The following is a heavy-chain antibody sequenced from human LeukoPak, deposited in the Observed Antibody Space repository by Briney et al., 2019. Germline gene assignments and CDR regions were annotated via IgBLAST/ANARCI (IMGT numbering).Heavy chain of an antibody. CDR2: INPNSGGT. V-gene: IGHV1-2*06. J-gene: IGHJ4*02. D-gene: IGHD3-22*01. CDR3: ARTYYYDSSGYFYFDY. Sequence: ASVKVSCKASGYTFTGYYMHWVRQAPGQGLEWMGQINPNSGGTNYAQKFQGRVTMTRDTSISTAYMELSRLRSDDTAVYYCARTYYYDSSGYFYFDYWGQGTLVTVSS. CDR1: GYTFTGYY.